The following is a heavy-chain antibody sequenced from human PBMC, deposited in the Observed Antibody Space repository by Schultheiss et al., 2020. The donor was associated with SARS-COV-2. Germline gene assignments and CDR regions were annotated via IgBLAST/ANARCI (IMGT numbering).Heavy chain of an antibody. Sequence: SQTLSLTCTVSGGSISSYYWNWIRQPPGKGLEWIGYIYYSGSTNYNPSLKSRVTISVDTSKNQFSLKLSSVTAADTAVYYCARRKRQSPYYYYYMDVWGKGTTVTVSS. CDR2: IYYSGST. V-gene: IGHV4-59*08. CDR1: GGSISSYY. J-gene: IGHJ6*03. CDR3: ARRKRQSPYYYYYMDV.